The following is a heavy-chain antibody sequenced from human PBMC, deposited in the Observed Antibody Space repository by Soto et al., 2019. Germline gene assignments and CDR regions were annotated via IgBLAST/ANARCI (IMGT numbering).Heavy chain of an antibody. CDR3: ARTKCSGGSCYSWSLDY. D-gene: IGHD2-15*01. CDR2: RYYSEST. J-gene: IGHJ4*02. V-gene: IGHV4-31*03. CDR1: GGSITTGGYY. Sequence: SETLSLTCTVSGGSITTGGYYWSWIRQLPWKGLEWIGHRYYSESTYYNPSLKSRVSISLDTSKSQFSLKLSFVTAADTAMYYCARTKCSGGSCYSWSLDYWGQGXPVTVSS.